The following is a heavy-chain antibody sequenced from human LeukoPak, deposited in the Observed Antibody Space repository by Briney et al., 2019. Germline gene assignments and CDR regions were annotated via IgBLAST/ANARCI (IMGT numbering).Heavy chain of an antibody. CDR3: ARGRPSYDILTGYYLYYFDY. Sequence: SETLSLTCTVSGGSISRHYWGWIRQPPGKGLEWIGSIYYSGSTYYNPSLKSRVTISVDTSKNQFSLKLSSVTAADTAVYYCARGRPSYDILTGYYLYYFDYWGQGTLVTVSS. D-gene: IGHD3-9*01. J-gene: IGHJ4*02. CDR2: IYYSGST. V-gene: IGHV4-39*01. CDR1: GGSISRHY.